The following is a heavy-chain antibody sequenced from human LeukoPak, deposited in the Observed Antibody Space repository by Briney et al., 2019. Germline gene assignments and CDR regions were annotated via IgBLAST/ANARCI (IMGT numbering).Heavy chain of an antibody. CDR1: GFTFSRYW. CDR3: ARDLGVGATYYYYYYGMDV. J-gene: IGHJ6*02. CDR2: IKEDGNEK. D-gene: IGHD1-26*01. Sequence: GGSLRLSCEVSGFTFSRYWMSWVRQAPGKGLEWVASIKEDGNEKYYVDSVRGRFTISRDNTKNSLYLQMNSLRAEDTAVYYCARDLGVGATYYYYYYGMDVWGQGTTVTVSS. V-gene: IGHV3-7*01.